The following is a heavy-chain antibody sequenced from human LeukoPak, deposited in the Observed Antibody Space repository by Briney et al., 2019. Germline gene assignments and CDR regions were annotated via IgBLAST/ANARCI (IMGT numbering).Heavy chain of an antibody. CDR3: ARLTYYYDSSGYYYSQRAPFDY. CDR2: IYPGDSDT. D-gene: IGHD3-22*01. Sequence: GESLQISCKGSGYSFTSYWIGWVRQMPGKGLEWMGIIYPGDSDTRYSPSFQGQVTISADKSISTAYLQWSSLKASDTAMYYCARLTYYYDSSGYYYSQRAPFDYWGQGTLVTVSS. J-gene: IGHJ4*02. V-gene: IGHV5-51*01. CDR1: GYSFTSYW.